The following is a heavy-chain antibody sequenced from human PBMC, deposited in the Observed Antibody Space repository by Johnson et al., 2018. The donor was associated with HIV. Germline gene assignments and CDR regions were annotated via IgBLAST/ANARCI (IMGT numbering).Heavy chain of an antibody. V-gene: IGHV3-23*04. Sequence: VQLVESGGGVVRPGGSLRLSCAASGLSFGDYAMSWVRQAPGKGLEWVSAISGSGGSPYYADSVKGRFTISRDNSKNTRYLKMNSLRAEDPAVYYWAGDGRGLDAFDIWGQGPGVTVSS. D-gene: IGHD3/OR15-3a*01. CDR3: AGDGRGLDAFDI. CDR2: ISGSGGSP. CDR1: GLSFGDYA. J-gene: IGHJ3*02.